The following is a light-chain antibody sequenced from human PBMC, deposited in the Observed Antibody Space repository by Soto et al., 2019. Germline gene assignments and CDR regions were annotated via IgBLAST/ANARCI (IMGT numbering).Light chain of an antibody. CDR2: HVT. CDR3: CSYTTSNTFD. CDR1: SSDVGAYNY. Sequence: QSALTQPASVSGSLGQSITISCSGTSSDVGAYNYVSWYQQYPGKAPKLMIYHVTDRPSGVSNRFSGSKSGNTASLTISGLQAEDEADYYCCSYTTSNTFDFGTGTKLTVL. J-gene: IGLJ1*01. V-gene: IGLV2-14*01.